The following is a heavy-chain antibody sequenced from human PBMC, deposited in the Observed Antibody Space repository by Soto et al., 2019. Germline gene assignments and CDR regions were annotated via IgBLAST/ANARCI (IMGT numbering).Heavy chain of an antibody. Sequence: EVQLLESGGGLVQRGGSLRLSCAASGFTFSSYAMSWVRQAPGKGLEWVSGISKSGDSTYYADSVQGRFTISRDNFNNPLYLQMHSLRVEDTAVYYCAQGGYSSSLDYWGQGTLVTVSS. CDR1: GFTFSSYA. CDR2: ISKSGDST. D-gene: IGHD4-4*01. J-gene: IGHJ4*02. V-gene: IGHV3-23*01. CDR3: AQGGYSSSLDY.